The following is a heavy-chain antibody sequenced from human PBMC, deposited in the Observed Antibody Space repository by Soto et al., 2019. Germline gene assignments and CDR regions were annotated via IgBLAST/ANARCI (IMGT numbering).Heavy chain of an antibody. Sequence: PSETLSLTCTVSGGSISSGDYYWSWIRHPPGKGLEWIGYIYYSGSTYYNPSLKSRVTISVDTSKNQFSLNLSFVTAADTAVYYCASMGTPATGLYYFDYWGQGTLVTVSS. CDR3: ASMGTPATGLYYFDY. CDR2: IYYSGST. J-gene: IGHJ4*02. CDR1: GGSISSGDYY. V-gene: IGHV4-30-4*01. D-gene: IGHD1-7*01.